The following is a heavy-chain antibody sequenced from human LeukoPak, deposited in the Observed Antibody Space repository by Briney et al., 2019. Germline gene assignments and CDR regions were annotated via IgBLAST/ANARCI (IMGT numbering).Heavy chain of an antibody. J-gene: IGHJ3*02. CDR2: INPNSGGT. CDR1: GYTFTGYY. D-gene: IGHD2-2*01. V-gene: IGHV1-2*02. Sequence: ASVKVSCKASGYTFTGYYMHWVRQAPGQGLEWMGWINPNSGGTNYAQKFQGRVTMTRDTSISTAYMELSRLRSDATAVYYCARGHCSSNSCYNAFDIWGPGTMVTVSS. CDR3: ARGHCSSNSCYNAFDI.